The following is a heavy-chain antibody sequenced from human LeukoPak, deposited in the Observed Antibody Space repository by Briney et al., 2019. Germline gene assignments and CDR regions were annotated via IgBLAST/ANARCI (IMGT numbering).Heavy chain of an antibody. CDR3: ARAARTIFGVVIIAAFDI. Sequence: SVKVSCKASGGTFIRYAINWVRQAPGQGLEWMGGIIPFFDTANYAQKFQGRVTITADKSTSIAYMELNRLRSEDTAVYYCARAARTIFGVVIIAAFDIWGQGTMVIVSS. D-gene: IGHD3-3*01. CDR2: IIPFFDTA. V-gene: IGHV1-69*06. J-gene: IGHJ3*02. CDR1: GGTFIRYA.